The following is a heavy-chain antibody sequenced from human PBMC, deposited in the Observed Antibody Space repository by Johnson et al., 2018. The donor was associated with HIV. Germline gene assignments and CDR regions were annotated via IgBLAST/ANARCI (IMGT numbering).Heavy chain of an antibody. V-gene: IGHV3-30*04. D-gene: IGHD3-10*01. Sequence: QVQLVESGGGVVQPGRSLRLSCAASGFTFSSYAMHWVRQAPGKGLEWVAVISYDGSNKYYADSVKGRFTISRDNSKNTLYLQMNSLRAEDTAVYYCARARGLDAFDIWDQGTMVTVSS. CDR2: ISYDGSNK. CDR1: GFTFSSYA. J-gene: IGHJ3*02. CDR3: ARARGLDAFDI.